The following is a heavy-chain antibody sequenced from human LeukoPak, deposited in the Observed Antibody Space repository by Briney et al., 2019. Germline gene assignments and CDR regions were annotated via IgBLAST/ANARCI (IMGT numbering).Heavy chain of an antibody. CDR1: GFTFDDYA. Sequence: PGRSLRLSCAASGFTFDDYAMRWVRQAPGKGLEWVSGISWNSGSIGYADSVKGRFTISRHNAKKSLYLQMNSLRAEETALYYCAKESSIRHLHWGQGTLVTVSS. D-gene: IGHD3-9*01. V-gene: IGHV3-9*01. CDR2: ISWNSGSI. J-gene: IGHJ4*02. CDR3: AKESSIRHLH.